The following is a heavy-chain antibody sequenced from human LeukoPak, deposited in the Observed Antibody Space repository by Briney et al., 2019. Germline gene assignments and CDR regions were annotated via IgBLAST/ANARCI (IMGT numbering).Heavy chain of an antibody. D-gene: IGHD3-10*01. CDR1: GSAFSTYD. V-gene: IGHV3-30-3*01. CDR3: ASDWRMVRGLIKGVIEY. Sequence: GGSLRLSCAASGSAFSTYDMHWVRQAPGKGLEWVADVSSDGSNKYYGDSVKGRFTISRDNSKTTLYLQMNSLRAEDTAVYYCASDWRMVRGLIKGVIEYWGQGTLVTVSS. CDR2: VSSDGSNK. J-gene: IGHJ4*02.